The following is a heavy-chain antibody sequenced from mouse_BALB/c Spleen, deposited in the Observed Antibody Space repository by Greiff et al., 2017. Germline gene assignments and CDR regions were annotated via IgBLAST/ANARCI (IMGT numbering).Heavy chain of an antibody. D-gene: IGHD2-4*01. CDR3: SQLRLRAMDY. V-gene: IGHV1-15*01. CDR2: IDPETGGT. J-gene: IGHJ4*01. CDR1: GYTFTDYE. Sequence: QVQLQQPGAELVRPGASVTLSCKASGYTFTDYEMHWVKQTPVHGLEWIGAIDPETGGTAYNQKFKGKATLTADKSSSTSYMELRSLTSEDSAVYYCSQLRLRAMDYWGQGTAVTVSS.